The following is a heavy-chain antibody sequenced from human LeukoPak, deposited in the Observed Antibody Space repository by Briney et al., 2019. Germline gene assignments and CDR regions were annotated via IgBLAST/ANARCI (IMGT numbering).Heavy chain of an antibody. CDR2: IYGGNGNT. V-gene: IGHV1-3*03. D-gene: IGHD1-26*01. CDR3: ARFSGNLYAFDI. J-gene: IGHJ3*02. Sequence: ASVKVSCKASGYTFTGYYMHWVRQAPGQRLEWMGWIYGGNGNTKYSQEFQDRVTITRDTSANTAYMELSSLRSEDMAVYYCARFSGNLYAFDIWGQGAMVTVSS. CDR1: GYTFTGYY.